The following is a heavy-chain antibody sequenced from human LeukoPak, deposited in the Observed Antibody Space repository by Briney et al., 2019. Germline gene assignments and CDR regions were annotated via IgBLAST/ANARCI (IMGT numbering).Heavy chain of an antibody. CDR3: ARSVGIAAAGFYYYGMDV. D-gene: IGHD6-13*01. CDR1: GYTFTGYA. V-gene: IGHV7-4-1*02. J-gene: IGHJ6*02. CDR2: INTNTGNP. Sequence: GASVKVSCRASGYTFTGYAMNWVRQAPGQGLEWMGWINTNTGNPTYAQGFTGRFVFSLDTSVSTAYLQISSLKAEDTAVYYCARSVGIAAAGFYYYGMDVWGQGTTVTVSS.